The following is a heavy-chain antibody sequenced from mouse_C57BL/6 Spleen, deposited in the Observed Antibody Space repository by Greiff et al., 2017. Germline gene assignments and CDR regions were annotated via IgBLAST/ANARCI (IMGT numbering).Heavy chain of an antibody. CDR1: GYTFTSYG. CDR3: ARLTDFDY. CDR2: IYPSSGNT. Sequence: QVQLKESGAELARPGASVKLSCKASGYTFTSYGLSWVKQRTGQGLEWIGEIYPSSGNTYYNEKFKGKATLTADKSSSTAYMELRSLTSEDAAVYFCARLTDFDYWGQGTTLTVSS. V-gene: IGHV1-81*01. J-gene: IGHJ2*01.